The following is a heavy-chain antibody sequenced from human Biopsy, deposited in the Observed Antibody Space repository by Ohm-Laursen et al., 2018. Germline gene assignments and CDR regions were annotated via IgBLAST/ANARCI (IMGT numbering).Heavy chain of an antibody. V-gene: IGHV4-39*01. J-gene: IGHJ5*02. Sequence: GTLSLTCTVSGGSVSSSTTYYWAWLRQPPGKGLEWIGSIYNSETTFYNPSLKSRVAISVDTSTNQFSLKVSSVTAADTALYYCARHPTGFWFDPWGHGTLVTVSS. CDR3: ARHPTGFWFDP. CDR2: IYNSETT. CDR1: GGSVSSSTTYY.